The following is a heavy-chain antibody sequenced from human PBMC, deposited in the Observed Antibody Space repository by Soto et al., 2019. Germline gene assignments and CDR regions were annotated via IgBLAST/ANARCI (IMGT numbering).Heavy chain of an antibody. CDR1: GFTFSRYW. Sequence: VQLVESGGGLVQPGGSLRLSCVASGFTFSRYWMSWVRQAPGKGLEWVANIAQDGREKYYLDSVKGRFTISRDNAKSSLYLQMNSLRADDTAVYYCARELVVGPAEYFQDWGQGTLVTVSS. D-gene: IGHD2-8*02. J-gene: IGHJ1*01. CDR2: IAQDGREK. V-gene: IGHV3-7*01. CDR3: ARELVVGPAEYFQD.